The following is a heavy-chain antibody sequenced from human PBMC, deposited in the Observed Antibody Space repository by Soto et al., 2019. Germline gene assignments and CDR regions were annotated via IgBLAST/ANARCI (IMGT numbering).Heavy chain of an antibody. J-gene: IGHJ4*02. CDR1: GFTLSSYG. Sequence: LRLSCAASGFTLSSYGMHWVRQAPGKGLEWVAVVSFHGSQRYFADSVKGRFTISRDNSKNTLYLQMNSLRAEDTAVYYCAKQGSPGVGDIPYCFDYWGQGTLVTVYS. CDR3: AKQGSPGVGDIPYCFDY. D-gene: IGHD1-26*01. CDR2: VSFHGSQR. V-gene: IGHV3-30*18.